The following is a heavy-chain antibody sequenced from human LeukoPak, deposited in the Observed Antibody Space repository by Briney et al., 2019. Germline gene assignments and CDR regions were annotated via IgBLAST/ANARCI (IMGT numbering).Heavy chain of an antibody. CDR2: ISVSAGST. CDR3: ANFHCSSTSCHLSGYLQH. J-gene: IGHJ1*01. D-gene: IGHD2-2*01. Sequence: GGSLRLSCAASGFTFSSYWMNWVRQAPGKGLDWVSAISVSAGSTYYADSVKGRFTISRDYSKNTLYLQMNSLRAEDTAVYYCANFHCSSTSCHLSGYLQHWGQGTLVTVSS. CDR1: GFTFSSYW. V-gene: IGHV3-23*01.